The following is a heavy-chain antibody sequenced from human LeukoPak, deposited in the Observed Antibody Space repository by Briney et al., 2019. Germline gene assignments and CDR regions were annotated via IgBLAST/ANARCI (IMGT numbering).Heavy chain of an antibody. CDR3: ARLKAYYDILTGYLRPRFNYFDY. CDR1: GGSFSGYY. Sequence: SETLSLTCAVYGGSFSGYYWSWIRQPPGKGLEWIGEINHSGSTNYNASLKSRVTISVDTSKNQFSLKLSSVTAADTAVYYCARLKAYYDILTGYLRPRFNYFDYWGQGTLVTVSS. J-gene: IGHJ4*02. D-gene: IGHD3-9*01. CDR2: INHSGST. V-gene: IGHV4-34*01.